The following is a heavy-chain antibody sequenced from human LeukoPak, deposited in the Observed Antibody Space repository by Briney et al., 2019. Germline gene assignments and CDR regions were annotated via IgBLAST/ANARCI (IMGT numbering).Heavy chain of an antibody. Sequence: GGSLRLSCAPSGFTFSTYAMSWLRQAPGKGLEWVSVISGSGGSTYYADSVKGRFTISRDNSKNTLYLQMNSLRAEDTAVYYCAKSFGYSRSWFDYWGQGTSVTVSS. CDR3: AKSFGYSRSWFDY. D-gene: IGHD6-13*01. V-gene: IGHV3-23*01. J-gene: IGHJ4*02. CDR1: GFTFSTYA. CDR2: ISGSGGST.